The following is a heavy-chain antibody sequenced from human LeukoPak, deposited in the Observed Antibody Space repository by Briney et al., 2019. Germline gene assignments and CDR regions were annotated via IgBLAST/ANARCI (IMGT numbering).Heavy chain of an antibody. V-gene: IGHV3-15*01. CDR3: TTSFPGIQLWSGGY. CDR1: GFTFSNAW. Sequence: GGSLRLSCAASGFTFSNAWMSWVRQAPGKGLEWVGRIKSKTDGGTTDCAAPVKGRFTISRDDSKNTLYLQMNSLKTEDTAVYYCTTSFPGIQLWSGGYWGQGTLVTVSS. J-gene: IGHJ4*02. CDR2: IKSKTDGGTT. D-gene: IGHD5-18*01.